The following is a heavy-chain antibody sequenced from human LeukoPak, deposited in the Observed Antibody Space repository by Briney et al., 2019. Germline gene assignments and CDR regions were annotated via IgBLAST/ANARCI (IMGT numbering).Heavy chain of an antibody. CDR1: GFTISSNW. Sequence: GGSLRLSCTASGFTISSNWMSWVRQAPGKGLEWVANIKQDGGEKYYVDSVKGRFTISRDNAKNSLYLQMNSLRAEDTAIYYCARGDFGVVTHFDYWGQGTLVTVSS. D-gene: IGHD3-3*01. CDR3: ARGDFGVVTHFDY. J-gene: IGHJ4*02. CDR2: IKQDGGEK. V-gene: IGHV3-7*01.